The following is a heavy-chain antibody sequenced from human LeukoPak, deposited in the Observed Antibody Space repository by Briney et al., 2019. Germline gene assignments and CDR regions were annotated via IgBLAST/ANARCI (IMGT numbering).Heavy chain of an antibody. CDR3: AKDPRGDVYDFWSGHFDY. D-gene: IGHD3-3*01. J-gene: IGHJ4*02. Sequence: PGGSLKLSCAASGFTFSSYAMSWVRQAPGKGLEWVSAISGSGGSTYYADSVKGRLTISRDNSKNPLYLQMNSLRAEDTAVYYCAKDPRGDVYDFWSGHFDYWGQGTLVTVSS. V-gene: IGHV3-23*01. CDR1: GFTFSSYA. CDR2: ISGSGGST.